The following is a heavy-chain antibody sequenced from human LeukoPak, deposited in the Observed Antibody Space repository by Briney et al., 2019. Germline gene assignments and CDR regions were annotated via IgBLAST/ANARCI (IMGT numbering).Heavy chain of an antibody. CDR3: ARAYSSSSGRDAFDS. CDR1: GFTFNSYN. J-gene: IGHJ3*02. CDR2: ISSSSSTI. Sequence: GGSLRLSCAASGFTFNSYNMNWVRQAPGKRLEWVSYISSSSSTIYYADSVKGRFTISRDSAKTSLFLQMNSLRDEDTDVYYCARAYSSSSGRDAFDSWGLGTLVTVSS. D-gene: IGHD6-6*01. V-gene: IGHV3-48*02.